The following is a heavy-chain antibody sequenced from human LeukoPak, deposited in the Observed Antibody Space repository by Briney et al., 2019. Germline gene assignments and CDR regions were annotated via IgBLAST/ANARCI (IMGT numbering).Heavy chain of an antibody. CDR1: GFTFRNFA. CDR2: ISGSGGST. Sequence: GGSRRPSCAPSGFTFRNFAMTGSRQAQGKGREGVSAISGSGGSTYYADSVKGRFTISRDNSTNTLYLQMNSLRAEDTALYYCAKLRGAGIAAASNYWGQGTLVTVSS. V-gene: IGHV3-23*01. D-gene: IGHD6-13*01. J-gene: IGHJ4*02. CDR3: AKLRGAGIAAASNY.